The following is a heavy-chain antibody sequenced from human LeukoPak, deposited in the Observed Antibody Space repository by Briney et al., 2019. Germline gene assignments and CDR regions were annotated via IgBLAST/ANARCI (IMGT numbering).Heavy chain of an antibody. D-gene: IGHD4-11*01. CDR2: INWNGGST. J-gene: IGHJ6*03. CDR3: ARDRFTSNFKADYYYSYMDV. V-gene: IGHV3-20*04. CDR1: GFTFDDYG. Sequence: PGGSLRLSCAASGFTFDDYGMSWVRQAPGKGLEWVSGINWNGGSTGYADSVKGGFTISRDNAKNSLYLKMNSLRAEDTPLYYCARDRFTSNFKADYYYSYMDVWGKGTTVTVSS.